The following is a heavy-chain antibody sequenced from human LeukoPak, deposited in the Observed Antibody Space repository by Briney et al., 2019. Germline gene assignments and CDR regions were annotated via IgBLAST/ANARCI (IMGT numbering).Heavy chain of an antibody. D-gene: IGHD6-13*01. CDR2: IKQDGSEK. Sequence: VGSLRLSCAASGFTFSTYWMSWVRQAPGKGLEWVANIKQDGSEKYYLESVKGRFTISRDNAKNSLYLQMNSLRAEDTAVYFCTREAAAGIDYWGQGTLVTVSS. J-gene: IGHJ4*02. V-gene: IGHV3-7*01. CDR1: GFTFSTYW. CDR3: TREAAAGIDY.